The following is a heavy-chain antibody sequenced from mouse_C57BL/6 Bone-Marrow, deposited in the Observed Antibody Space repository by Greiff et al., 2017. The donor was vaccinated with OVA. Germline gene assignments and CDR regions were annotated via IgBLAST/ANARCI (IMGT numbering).Heavy chain of an antibody. CDR3: ARALTTVVAPAY. CDR1: GFTFSDYG. CDR2: ISSGSSTI. D-gene: IGHD1-1*01. Sequence: EVKVVESGGGLVKPGGSLKLSCAASGFTFSDYGMHWVRQAPEKGLEWVAYISSGSSTIYYADTVQGRFTISRDNAKNTLFLQMTSLRSEDTAMYYCARALTTVVAPAYWGQGTLVTVSA. V-gene: IGHV5-17*01. J-gene: IGHJ3*01.